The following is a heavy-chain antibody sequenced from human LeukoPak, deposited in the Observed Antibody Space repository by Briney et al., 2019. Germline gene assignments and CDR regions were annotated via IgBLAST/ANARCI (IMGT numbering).Heavy chain of an antibody. CDR1: AFSLNAYN. V-gene: IGHV3-74*01. CDR2: INSDGSYT. J-gene: IGHJ4*02. CDR3: ASSPEDGPDY. D-gene: IGHD5-24*01. Sequence: GGSLRLSCAASAFSLNAYNMNWVRQAPGKGLEWVSRINSDGSYTSYADSVRGRFTISRDNAKNTLYMQVNSLRADDTAVYYCASSPEDGPDYWGQGTLVTVSS.